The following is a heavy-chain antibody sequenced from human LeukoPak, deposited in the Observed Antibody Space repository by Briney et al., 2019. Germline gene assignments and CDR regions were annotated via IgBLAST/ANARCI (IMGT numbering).Heavy chain of an antibody. Sequence: ASVKVSCKASGYTFTSYAMHWVRQAPGQRLEWMGWINACNGNTKYSQEFQGRVTITRDTSPSTAYMELSSLRSEDMAVYYCAREGGLDAFDIWGQGTMVTVSS. J-gene: IGHJ3*02. CDR2: INACNGNT. D-gene: IGHD1-26*01. CDR1: GYTFTSYA. V-gene: IGHV1-3*03. CDR3: AREGGLDAFDI.